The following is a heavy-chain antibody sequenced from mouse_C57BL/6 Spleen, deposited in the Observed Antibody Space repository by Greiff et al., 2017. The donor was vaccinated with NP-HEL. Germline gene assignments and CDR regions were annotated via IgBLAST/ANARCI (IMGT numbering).Heavy chain of an antibody. Sequence: ESGPGLVKPSQSLSLTCSVTGYSITSGYYWNWIRQFPGNKLEWMGYISYDGSNNYNPSLKNRISITRDTSTNQFFLKLNSVTTEDTATYYCAGDQGYYVPFDYWGQGTTLTVSS. CDR1: GYSITSGYY. D-gene: IGHD2-3*01. J-gene: IGHJ2*01. CDR2: ISYDGSN. CDR3: AGDQGYYVPFDY. V-gene: IGHV3-6*01.